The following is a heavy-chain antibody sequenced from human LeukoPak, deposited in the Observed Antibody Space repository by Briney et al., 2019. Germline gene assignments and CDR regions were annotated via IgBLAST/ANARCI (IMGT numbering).Heavy chain of an antibody. V-gene: IGHV1-3*01. CDR1: EYTFTSYA. J-gene: IGHJ4*02. CDR3: ARVGYDILTGYDY. Sequence: ASVKFSCKASEYTFTSYAMHWVRQAPGQRLEWMGWINAGNGNTKYSQKFQGRVTITRDTSVSTAYMELSSLRSEDTAVYYCARVGYDILTGYDYWGQGTLVTVSS. D-gene: IGHD3-9*01. CDR2: INAGNGNT.